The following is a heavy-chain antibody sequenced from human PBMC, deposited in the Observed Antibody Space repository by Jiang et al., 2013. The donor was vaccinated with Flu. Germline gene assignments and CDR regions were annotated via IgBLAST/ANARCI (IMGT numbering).Heavy chain of an antibody. CDR1: GYTFINYG. D-gene: IGHD3-16*01. CDR3: ARATFGVTTWPPFDAFDT. CDR2: INVYKGNT. J-gene: IGHJ3*02. Sequence: SGAEVKKPGASVKVSCKASGYTFINYGVSWVRQAPGQGLEWMGWINVYKGNTNYAQNFQGRISLTTDTSTSTAYMELRSLRSDDAAIYYCARATFGVTTWPPFDAFDTWGQGTMVTVSS. V-gene: IGHV1-18*01.